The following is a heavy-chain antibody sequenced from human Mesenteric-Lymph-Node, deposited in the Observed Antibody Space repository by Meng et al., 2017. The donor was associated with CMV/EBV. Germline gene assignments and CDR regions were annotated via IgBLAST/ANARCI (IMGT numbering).Heavy chain of an antibody. J-gene: IGHJ3*02. V-gene: IGHV1-2*02. Sequence: ASVKVSCKASGYTFTGYYMHWVRQAPGQGLEWMGWINPNSGGTNYAQKFQGRVTMTRDTSISTAYMELSRLRSDDTAVYYCARVSLPHDYGDDAAFDIWGQGTMVTVSS. D-gene: IGHD4-17*01. CDR1: GYTFTGYY. CDR2: INPNSGGT. CDR3: ARVSLPHDYGDDAAFDI.